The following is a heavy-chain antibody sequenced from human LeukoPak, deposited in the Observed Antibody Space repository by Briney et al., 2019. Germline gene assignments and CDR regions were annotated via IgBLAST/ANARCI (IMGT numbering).Heavy chain of an antibody. CDR3: AREYSSSAGAFDI. CDR2: IYYSGST. CDR1: GGSISSYY. V-gene: IGHV4-59*01. D-gene: IGHD6-6*01. J-gene: IGHJ3*02. Sequence: PSETLSLTCTVPGGSISSYYWSWIRQPPGKGLEWIGYIYYSGSTNYNPSLKSRVTISVDTSKNQFSLKLSSVTAADTAVYYCAREYSSSAGAFDIWGQGTMVTVSS.